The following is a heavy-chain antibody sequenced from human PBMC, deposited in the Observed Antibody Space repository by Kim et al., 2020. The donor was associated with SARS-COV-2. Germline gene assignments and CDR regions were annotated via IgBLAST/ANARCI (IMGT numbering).Heavy chain of an antibody. CDR2: IGTAGDT. CDR3: ARDLIAAAGHYYGMDV. Sequence: GGSLRLSCAASGFTFSSYDMHWVRQATGKGLEWVSAIGTAGDTYYPGSVKGRFTISRENAKNSLYLQMNSLRAGDTAVYYCARDLIAAAGHYYGMDVWGQGTTVTVSS. J-gene: IGHJ6*02. D-gene: IGHD6-13*01. CDR1: GFTFSSYD. V-gene: IGHV3-13*04.